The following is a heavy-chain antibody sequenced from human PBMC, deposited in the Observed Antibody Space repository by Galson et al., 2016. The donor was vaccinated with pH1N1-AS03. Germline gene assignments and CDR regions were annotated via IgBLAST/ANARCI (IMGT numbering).Heavy chain of an antibody. D-gene: IGHD5-18*01. J-gene: IGHJ4*02. V-gene: IGHV3-64*01. CDR1: GFTFSTYA. CDR2: ISSNGGST. Sequence: SLRLSCAASGFTFSTYAMHWVRQAPGKGLEYLSTISSNGGSTYYANSVKGRFTISRDNSKNTLYLQMGSLRAEDMAVYYCAREGHTAVAAASFDYWGQGILVTVSS. CDR3: AREGHTAVAAASFDY.